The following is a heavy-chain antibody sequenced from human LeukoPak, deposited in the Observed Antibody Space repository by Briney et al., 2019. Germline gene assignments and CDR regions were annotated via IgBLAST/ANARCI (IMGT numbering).Heavy chain of an antibody. CDR2: ISAYNGNT. J-gene: IGHJ3*02. CDR3: ASEYSSSWYTRAFDI. D-gene: IGHD6-13*01. CDR1: GYTFTSYG. V-gene: IGHV1-18*01. Sequence: ASVKVSCKASGYTFTSYGISWVRQAPGQGLEWMGWISAYNGNTNYAQKLQGRVTMTTDTSTSTAYMELSRLRSDDTAVYYCASEYSSSWYTRAFDIWGQGTMVTVSS.